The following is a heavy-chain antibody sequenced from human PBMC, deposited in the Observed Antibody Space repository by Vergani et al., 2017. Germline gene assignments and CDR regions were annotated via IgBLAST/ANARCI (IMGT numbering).Heavy chain of an antibody. CDR3: ARTGEWMRSNNGPPDYFFAMDV. CDR1: GISFSNYT. CDR2: ISSSSAYI. V-gene: IGHV3-21*02. D-gene: IGHD3-10*01. Sequence: EAQLVESGGGAVKPGGSLRLSCTASGISFSNYTINWVRQAPGKELEWVASISSSSAYIDYVDSIKGRFTISRDNAKRSVFLQMNSLRAEDTAVYYCARTGEWMRSNNGPPDYFFAMDVWGQGTTVIVSS. J-gene: IGHJ6*02.